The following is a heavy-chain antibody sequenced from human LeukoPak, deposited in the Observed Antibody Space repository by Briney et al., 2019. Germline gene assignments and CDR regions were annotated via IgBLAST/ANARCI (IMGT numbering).Heavy chain of an antibody. D-gene: IGHD6-13*01. CDR3: ARGGQQQLVEPWPPEDY. CDR2: ISSSSSYI. CDR1: GFTFSSYS. J-gene: IGHJ4*02. Sequence: GGSLRLSCAASGFTFSSYSMNWVRQAPGKGLEWVSSISSSSSYIYYADSVKGRFTISRDNAKNSLYLQMNSLRAEDTAVYYCARGGQQQLVEPWPPEDYWGQGTLVTVSS. V-gene: IGHV3-21*01.